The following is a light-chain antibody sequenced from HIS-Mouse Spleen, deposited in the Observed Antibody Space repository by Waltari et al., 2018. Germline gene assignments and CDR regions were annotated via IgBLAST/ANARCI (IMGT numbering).Light chain of an antibody. J-gene: IGLJ2*01. CDR2: EDS. CDR1: ALPKKY. CDR3: YSTDSSGNHRV. Sequence: SYELTQPPSVSVSPGQTARITCSGDALPKKYAYWYQQESGQAPVLGFYEDSKRPSGIPERVSGSSSGTMATLTISGAQVEDEADYYCYSTDSSGNHRVFGGGTKLTVL. V-gene: IGLV3-10*01.